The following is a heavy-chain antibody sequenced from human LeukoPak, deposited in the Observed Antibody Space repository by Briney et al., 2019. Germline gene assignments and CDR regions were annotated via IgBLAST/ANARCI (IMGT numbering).Heavy chain of an antibody. J-gene: IGHJ4*02. CDR1: GFTFSSYA. CDR3: AKGPYSSSPPFDY. CDR2: IRGSGGST. Sequence: GGSLRLSCAASGFTFSSYAMSWVRQAPGKGLEWVSAIRGSGGSTYYADSVKGRFTISRDNSKNTLYLQLNSPRAEDTAVYYCAKGPYSSSPPFDYWGQGTLVTVSS. D-gene: IGHD6-13*01. V-gene: IGHV3-23*01.